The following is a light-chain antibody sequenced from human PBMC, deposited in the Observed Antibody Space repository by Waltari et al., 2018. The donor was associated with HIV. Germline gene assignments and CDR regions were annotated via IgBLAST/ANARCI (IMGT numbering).Light chain of an antibody. Sequence: DIQMTQSPSSVSASVVDRVTLTCRASQGISNWLAWYQQKPGKAPKLLIYAVSSLQSGVPSRFSGSGSGTDFTLTISSLQPEDFATYYCQQANSFPALTFGGGTKVEIK. J-gene: IGKJ4*01. CDR2: AVS. CDR1: QGISNW. V-gene: IGKV1-12*01. CDR3: QQANSFPALT.